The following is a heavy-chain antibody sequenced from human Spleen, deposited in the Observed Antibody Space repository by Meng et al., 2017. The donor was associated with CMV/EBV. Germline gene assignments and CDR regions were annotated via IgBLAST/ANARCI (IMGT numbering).Heavy chain of an antibody. J-gene: IGHJ1*01. CDR2: ISAYNGNT. Sequence: ASVKVSCKASGYTFTSYGISWVRQAPGQGLEWMGWISAYNGNTNYAQKLQGRVTMTTDTSTSTAYMELSRLRSDDTAVYYCARDAASTYDFWSGSMEHWGQGTLVTVSS. CDR3: ARDAASTYDFWSGSMEH. D-gene: IGHD3-3*01. CDR1: GYTFTSYG. V-gene: IGHV1-18*01.